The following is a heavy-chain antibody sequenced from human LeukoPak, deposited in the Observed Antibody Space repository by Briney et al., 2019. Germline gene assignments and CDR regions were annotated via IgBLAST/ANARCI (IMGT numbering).Heavy chain of an antibody. Sequence: GASVKVSCKASGYTFTSYGISWVRQAPGQGLEWMGWINSNSGDTNYAQKFQGRVTMTRDTSISTVYMELSSLRSEDTAVYYCARVFKGYSSSYYFDYWGQGTLVTVSS. V-gene: IGHV1-2*02. CDR1: GYTFTSYG. CDR2: INSNSGDT. CDR3: ARVFKGYSSSYYFDY. J-gene: IGHJ4*02. D-gene: IGHD5-18*01.